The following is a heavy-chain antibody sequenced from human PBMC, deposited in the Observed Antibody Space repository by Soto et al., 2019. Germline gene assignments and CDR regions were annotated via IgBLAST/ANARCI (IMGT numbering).Heavy chain of an antibody. CDR1: GYTFTDFD. D-gene: IGHD2-21*02. CDR3: ARGGALTAGYYYYYMDV. V-gene: IGHV1-8*01. Sequence: QEQLVQSGAEVKKPGASVKVSCKASGYTFTDFDITWVRQATGQGLEWMGWMNPRSGNTGFTDKFEGRVTLTRDTSITTAYMELSDLTSEDTAVYFCARGGALTAGYYYYYMDVWGSGTAVTVSS. J-gene: IGHJ6*03. CDR2: MNPRSGNT.